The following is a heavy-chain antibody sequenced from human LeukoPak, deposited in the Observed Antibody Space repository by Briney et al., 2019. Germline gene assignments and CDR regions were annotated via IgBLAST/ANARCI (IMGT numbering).Heavy chain of an antibody. V-gene: IGHV1-2*02. CDR1: GYTFTGYY. CDR2: INPNSGGT. Sequence: ASVKVSCKASGYTFTGYYMHWVRQASGQGLEWMGWINPNSGGTNYAQKFQGRVTMTRDTSISTAYMELSRLRSDDTAVYYCARAGTALRAKTIDYWGQGTLVTVSS. CDR3: ARAGTALRAKTIDY. D-gene: IGHD1-14*01. J-gene: IGHJ4*02.